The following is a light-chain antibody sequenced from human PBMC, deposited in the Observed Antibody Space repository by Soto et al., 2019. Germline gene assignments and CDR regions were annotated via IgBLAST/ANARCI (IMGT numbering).Light chain of an antibody. CDR3: QKYNSAPPLT. V-gene: IGKV1-27*01. Sequence: IPWTQCLSFLSASLGDRVTITCRASQGISSYLGWYQQKPGKAPKLLIYAASTLQSGVPSRFSGSGSGTDFTLTISSLQPEDVATYYCQKYNSAPPLTFGGGTKVDIK. J-gene: IGKJ4*01. CDR2: AAS. CDR1: QGISSY.